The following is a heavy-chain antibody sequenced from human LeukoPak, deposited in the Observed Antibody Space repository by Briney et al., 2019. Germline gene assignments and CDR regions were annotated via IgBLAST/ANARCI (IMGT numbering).Heavy chain of an antibody. Sequence: ASVKVSCKASGYTFTGYYMHWVRQAPGQGVEWMGWINPNNGGTNYAQKFQGRVTMTRDTSISTAYMELSRLRSDDTAVYYCARDVGEGYPDYYFDYWGQGTLVTVSS. CDR1: GYTFTGYY. D-gene: IGHD3-16*02. J-gene: IGHJ4*02. CDR3: ARDVGEGYPDYYFDY. CDR2: INPNNGGT. V-gene: IGHV1-2*02.